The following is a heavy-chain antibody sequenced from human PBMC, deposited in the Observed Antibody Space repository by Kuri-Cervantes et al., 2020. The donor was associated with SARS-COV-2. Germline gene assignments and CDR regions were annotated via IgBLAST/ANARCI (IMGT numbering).Heavy chain of an antibody. CDR3: ARDRKVRILGSGYPYYYYYGMDV. D-gene: IGHD3-3*01. V-gene: IGHV1-18*04. J-gene: IGHJ6*02. CDR1: GYTFTSYY. CDR2: ISAYNGNT. Sequence: ASVKVSCKASGYTFTSYYMHWVRQAPGQGLEWMGWISAYNGNTNYAQKLQGRVTMTTDTSTSTAYMELRSLRSDDTAVYYCARDRKVRILGSGYPYYYYYGMDVWGQGTTVTVSS.